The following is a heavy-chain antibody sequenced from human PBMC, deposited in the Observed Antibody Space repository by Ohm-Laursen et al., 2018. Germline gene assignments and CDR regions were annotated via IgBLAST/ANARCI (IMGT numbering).Heavy chain of an antibody. V-gene: IGHV1-2*02. CDR3: ARARLE. CDR2: VNPKSGGT. J-gene: IGHJ4*02. Sequence: GASVKVSCKASGYTFSDYYIHWVRQAPGQGFEWMGWVNPKSGGTSYAEKFQGRVTMTSDTSINTAYMEVSRLTVDDTAVYYCARARLEWGQGTLVTVSS. CDR1: GYTFSDYY.